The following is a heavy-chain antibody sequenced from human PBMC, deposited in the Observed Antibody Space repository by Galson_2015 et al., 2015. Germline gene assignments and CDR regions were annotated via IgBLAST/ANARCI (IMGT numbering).Heavy chain of an antibody. J-gene: IGHJ3*02. V-gene: IGHV3-30*01. D-gene: IGHD2-2*01. CDR2: ISYDGSNK. Sequence: SLRLSCAASGFTFSSYAMHWVRQAPGKGLEWVAVISYDGSNKYYADSVKGRFTISRDNSKNTLYLQMNSLRAEDTAVYYCARGIQKGYCSSTSCYDAFDIWGQGTMVTVSS. CDR1: GFTFSSYA. CDR3: ARGIQKGYCSSTSCYDAFDI.